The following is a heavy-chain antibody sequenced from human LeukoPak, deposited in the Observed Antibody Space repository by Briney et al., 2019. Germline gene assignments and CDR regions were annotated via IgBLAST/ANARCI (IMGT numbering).Heavy chain of an antibody. CDR2: IKEDGSEK. CDR1: GFSFSGYW. D-gene: IGHD2/OR15-2a*01. J-gene: IGHJ4*02. V-gene: IGHV3-7*03. CDR3: ARRGSTDY. Sequence: GGSLRLSCAASGFSFSGYWMTWVRQAPGKGLEWVANIKEDGSEKYYADFVEGRFTISRDNAKNSLDLQMNSLRAEDTAVYYCARRGSTDYWGQGTLGTVSS.